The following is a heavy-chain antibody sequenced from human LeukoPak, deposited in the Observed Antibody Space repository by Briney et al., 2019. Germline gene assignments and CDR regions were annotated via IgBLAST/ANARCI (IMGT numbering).Heavy chain of an antibody. D-gene: IGHD3-3*01. CDR2: ISNSGDNT. CDR1: DFTFRDYA. V-gene: IGHV3-23*01. J-gene: IGHJ5*02. Sequence: GGSLRLSCATSDFTFRDYAMIWVRQAPGKGLEWVSVISNSGDNTYYADAVKGRFAISRDNSKNTLYLQMSSLRSEDTAVYYCARDGYYDFWSGRSPNWFDPWGQGTLVTVSS. CDR3: ARDGYYDFWSGRSPNWFDP.